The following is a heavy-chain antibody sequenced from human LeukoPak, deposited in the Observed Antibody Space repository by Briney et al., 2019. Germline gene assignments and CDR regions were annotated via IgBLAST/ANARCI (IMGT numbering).Heavy chain of an antibody. CDR1: GGSISSSSYY. CDR3: ARHRLGGSSWLGNWFDP. D-gene: IGHD6-13*01. Sequence: SETLSLTCTVSGGSISSSSYYWGWIRQPPGKGLEWIGSIYYSGSTYYNPSLKSRVTISVDTSKNQFSLKLSSVTAADTAVYYCARHRLGGSSWLGNWFDPWGQGTLVTVSS. CDR2: IYYSGST. V-gene: IGHV4-39*01. J-gene: IGHJ5*02.